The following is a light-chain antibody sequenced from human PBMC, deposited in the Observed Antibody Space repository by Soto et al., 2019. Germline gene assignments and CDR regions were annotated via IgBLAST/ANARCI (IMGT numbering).Light chain of an antibody. CDR2: GAS. CDR3: LQYNSYPFT. Sequence: DIQMTQSPSSVSASVGDRVIITCRASQAFGNLLAWFQQKPGKVPKRLIYGASTLQSGAPSRFSGSASGAAFTLTISSLQPEDFATYYCLQYNSYPFTFGGGTKVEIK. J-gene: IGKJ4*01. V-gene: IGKV1-17*03. CDR1: QAFGNL.